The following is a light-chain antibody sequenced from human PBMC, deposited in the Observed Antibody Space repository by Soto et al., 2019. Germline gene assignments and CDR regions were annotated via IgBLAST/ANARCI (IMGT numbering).Light chain of an antibody. J-gene: IGKJ1*01. CDR2: DAS. V-gene: IGKV3-11*01. CDR1: QSVSSY. Sequence: EIVLTQSPATLSLSPGERATLSCRASQSVSSYLAWYQQKPGQAPRLLIYDASNRATGIPARFSGSGSGTDFTLTISCLEPEDFAVYYCQQRSNWPSWTFGQGTKV. CDR3: QQRSNWPSWT.